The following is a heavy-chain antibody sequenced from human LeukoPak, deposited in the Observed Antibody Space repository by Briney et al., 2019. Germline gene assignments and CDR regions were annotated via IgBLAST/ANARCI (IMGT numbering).Heavy chain of an antibody. D-gene: IGHD6-13*01. Sequence: GGTLRLSCAASGCNIDDYVMTWVRQAQAKGLEWVSASSISRSSRYYANSLKTRFTISRDNSRNPLYLHMSSLRAEDTATYYCARVWGPYSSSYYVYYFDSWGQGTLVTVSS. CDR3: ARVWGPYSSSYYVYYFDS. CDR1: GCNIDDYV. CDR2: SSISRSSR. J-gene: IGHJ4*02. V-gene: IGHV3-23*01.